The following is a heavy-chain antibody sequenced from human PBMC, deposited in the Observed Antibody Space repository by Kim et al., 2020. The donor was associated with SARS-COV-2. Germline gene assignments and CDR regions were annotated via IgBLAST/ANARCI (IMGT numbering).Heavy chain of an antibody. V-gene: IGHV1-8*01. CDR1: GYTFTSYD. D-gene: IGHD3-3*01. Sequence: ASVKVSCKASGYTFTSYDINWVRQATGQGLEWMGWMNPNSGNTGYAQKFQGRVTMTRNTSISTSYMELSSLRSEDTVVYYCARGLQPNYDFWSGYLQRSYYGMDVWGHGTTVTVSS. J-gene: IGHJ6*02. CDR3: ARGLQPNYDFWSGYLQRSYYGMDV. CDR2: MNPNSGNT.